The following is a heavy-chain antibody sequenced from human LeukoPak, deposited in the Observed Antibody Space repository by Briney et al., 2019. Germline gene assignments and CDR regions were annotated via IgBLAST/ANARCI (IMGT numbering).Heavy chain of an antibody. Sequence: SETLSLTCAVYGGSFSGYHWSWIRQPPGKGLEWIGEINHSGSTNYNPSLKSRVTISVDTSKNQFSLSLTSVTAADTAVYYCAKSYSSTWYGDFDYWGQGTLVTVSS. J-gene: IGHJ4*02. CDR3: AKSYSSTWYGDFDY. V-gene: IGHV4-34*01. CDR2: INHSGST. CDR1: GGSFSGYH. D-gene: IGHD6-13*01.